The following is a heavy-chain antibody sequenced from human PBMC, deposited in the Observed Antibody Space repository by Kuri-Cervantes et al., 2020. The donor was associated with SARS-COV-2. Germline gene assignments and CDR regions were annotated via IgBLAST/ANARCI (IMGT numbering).Heavy chain of an antibody. CDR1: GGSISSYY. V-gene: IGHV4-59*08. CDR3: ARLGWGSRRYYFDY. CDR2: IYYSGST. J-gene: IGHJ4*02. Sequence: SETLSLTCTVPGGSISSYYWSWIRQPPGKGLEWIGYIYYSGSTNYNPSLKSRVTISVDTSKNQFSLKLSSVTAADTAVYYCARLGWGSRRYYFDYWGQGTRVTFSS. D-gene: IGHD7-27*01.